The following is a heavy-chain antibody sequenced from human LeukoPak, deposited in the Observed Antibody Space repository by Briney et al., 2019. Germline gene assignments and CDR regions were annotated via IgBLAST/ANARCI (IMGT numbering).Heavy chain of an antibody. J-gene: IGHJ6*03. CDR1: GFTFSSYA. D-gene: IGHD2-8*01. CDR3: ARERCTNGVCYYYYMDV. Sequence: GGSLRLSCAASGFTFSSYAMHWVRQAPGKGLEYVSAISSNGGSTYYANSVKGRFTISRDNSKNTLYLQMGSLRAEDMAVYYCARERCTNGVCYYYYMDVWGKGTTVTISS. CDR2: ISSNGGST. V-gene: IGHV3-64*01.